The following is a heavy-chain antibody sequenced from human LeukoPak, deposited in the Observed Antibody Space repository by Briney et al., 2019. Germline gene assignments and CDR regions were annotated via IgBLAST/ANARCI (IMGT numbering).Heavy chain of an antibody. CDR2: TYYRSKWYN. V-gene: IGHV6-1*01. J-gene: IGHJ4*02. D-gene: IGHD3-10*01. CDR3: ASGQLLWFGELSLDY. Sequence: SQTLSLTCAISGDSVSSNSAAWNWIRQSPSRGLEWLGRTYYRSKWYNDYAVSVKSRITINPDTSKNQFPLQLNSVTPEDTAVYYCASGQLLWFGELSLDYWGQGTLVTVSS. CDR1: GDSVSSNSAA.